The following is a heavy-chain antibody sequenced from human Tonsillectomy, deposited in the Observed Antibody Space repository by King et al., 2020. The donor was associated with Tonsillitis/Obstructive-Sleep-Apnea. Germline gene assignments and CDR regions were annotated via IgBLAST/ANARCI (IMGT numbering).Heavy chain of an antibody. Sequence: VQLQQWGAGLLKPSETLSVTCAVYGGSFSGYYWSWIRQPPGKGLEWIGAINHSGSTNYNPSLKSRVTISLDMSKNQFSLKLTSVTAADTAVYYCARLDIAVVPAAMSDAFDIWGQGTMVTVSS. CDR1: GGSFSGYY. CDR3: ARLDIAVVPAAMSDAFDI. J-gene: IGHJ3*02. D-gene: IGHD2-2*03. CDR2: INHSGST. V-gene: IGHV4-34*01.